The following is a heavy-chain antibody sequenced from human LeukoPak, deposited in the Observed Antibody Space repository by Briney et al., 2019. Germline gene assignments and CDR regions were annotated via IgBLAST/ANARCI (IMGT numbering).Heavy chain of an antibody. CDR2: INHSGST. Sequence: SETLSLTCAVYGGSFSGYYWSWIRQPPGKGLEWIGEINHSGSTNYNPSLKSRVTISVDTSKNQFSLKLSSVTAADTAVYYCARDAAAAAPGEYFQHWGQGTLVTVSS. CDR1: GGSFSGYY. V-gene: IGHV4-34*01. D-gene: IGHD6-13*01. CDR3: ARDAAAAAPGEYFQH. J-gene: IGHJ1*01.